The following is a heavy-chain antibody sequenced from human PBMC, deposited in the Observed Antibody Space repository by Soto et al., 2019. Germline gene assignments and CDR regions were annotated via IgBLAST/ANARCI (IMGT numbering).Heavy chain of an antibody. CDR2: IYYSGST. J-gene: IGHJ5*02. CDR1: GGSISSYY. Sequence: QVQLQESGPGLVKPSETQSLTCTVSGGSISSYYWSWIRQPPGKGLEWIGYIYYSGSTNYNPSLKSRVTISVDTSKNQFSLKLSSVTAADTAVYYCARDSTFPHSINWFDPWGQGTLVTVSS. CDR3: ARDSTFPHSINWFDP. V-gene: IGHV4-59*01. D-gene: IGHD2-2*01.